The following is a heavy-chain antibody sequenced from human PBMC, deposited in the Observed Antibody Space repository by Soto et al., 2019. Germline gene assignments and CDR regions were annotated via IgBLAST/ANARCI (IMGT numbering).Heavy chain of an antibody. D-gene: IGHD2-15*01. CDR2: ISGSGGST. Sequence: GGSLRLSCAASGFTFSSYAMSWVRQAPGKGLEWVSAISGSGGSTYYADSVKGRFTISRDNSKNTLYLQMNSLRAEDTAVYYCAKSPLGYCSGGSCYPPHYFDYWGQGTLVTVSS. J-gene: IGHJ4*02. CDR3: AKSPLGYCSGGSCYPPHYFDY. CDR1: GFTFSSYA. V-gene: IGHV3-23*01.